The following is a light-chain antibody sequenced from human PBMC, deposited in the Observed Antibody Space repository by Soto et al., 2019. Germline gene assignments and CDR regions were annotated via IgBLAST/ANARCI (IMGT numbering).Light chain of an antibody. CDR3: AAWDDSLSAAV. J-gene: IGLJ3*02. CDR2: RNN. CDR1: SSNIGSNY. V-gene: IGLV1-47*01. Sequence: QSLLTQPPSASGTPGQRVTISCSGSSSNIGSNYVYWYQQLPGTAPKLLIYRNNQRPSGVPDRFSGSKSGTSASLAISGLRSEDEADYYCAAWDDSLSAAVFGGGTKLTVL.